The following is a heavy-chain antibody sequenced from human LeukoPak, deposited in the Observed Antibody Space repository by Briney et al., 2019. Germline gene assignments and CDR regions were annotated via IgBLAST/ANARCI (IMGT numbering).Heavy chain of an antibody. CDR3: VRDLYYRFDF. J-gene: IGHJ4*02. CDR2: INRDGTST. D-gene: IGHD3-10*01. Sequence: GGSLRLSCAASGFTVSNYGMHCVRQAPGKGRVWVSRINRDGTSTTYADTVKGRFTVSRDNTKNTLFLQMNSSRAEDTDVYYCVRDLYYRFDFWGQGPLVSVSS. V-gene: IGHV3-74*01. CDR1: GFTVSNYG.